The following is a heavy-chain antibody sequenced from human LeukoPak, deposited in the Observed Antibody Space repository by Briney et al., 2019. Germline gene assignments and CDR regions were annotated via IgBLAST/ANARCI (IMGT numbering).Heavy chain of an antibody. J-gene: IGHJ4*02. CDR2: ISGSGGST. CDR1: GFTFSSCA. CDR3: AKVSGIAAAGTLGY. D-gene: IGHD6-13*01. Sequence: PGGSLRLSCAASGFTFSSCAMSWVRQAPGKGLEWVSAISGSGGSTYYADSVKSRFTISRDNSKNTLYLQMNSLRAEDTAVYYCAKVSGIAAAGTLGYWGQGTLVTVSS. V-gene: IGHV3-23*01.